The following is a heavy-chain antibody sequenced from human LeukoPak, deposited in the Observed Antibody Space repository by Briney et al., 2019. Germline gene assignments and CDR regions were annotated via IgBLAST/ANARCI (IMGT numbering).Heavy chain of an antibody. CDR2: IYYSGTT. J-gene: IGHJ4*02. CDR1: GGSIISGGNY. V-gene: IGHV4-31*03. D-gene: IGHD1-26*01. CDR3: ASLSGSFYGEDY. Sequence: SETLSLTCPVSGGSIISGGNYWSWIRQHPGKGLEWIGYIYYSGTTYYNPSLKGRVTISVDTSKNQFSLKLSSVTAADTAVYYCASLSGSFYGEDYWGQGTLVTVSS.